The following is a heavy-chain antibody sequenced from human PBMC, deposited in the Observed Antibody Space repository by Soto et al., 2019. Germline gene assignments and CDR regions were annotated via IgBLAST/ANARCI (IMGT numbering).Heavy chain of an antibody. CDR2: ISSSCSYI. Sequence: EVQLVESGGGLVKPGGSLRLSCAASGFTFSSYSMNWVRQAPGKGLEWVSSISSSCSYIYYADSVKGRFTISSDNAKSSLYLQMNSLRGEDTAVYYCARGVLPTVSPFVIGYYYCYMDVWGKGTTVTVSS. CDR3: ARGVLPTVSPFVIGYYYCYMDV. V-gene: IGHV3-21*01. J-gene: IGHJ6*03. D-gene: IGHD4-17*01. CDR1: GFTFSSYS.